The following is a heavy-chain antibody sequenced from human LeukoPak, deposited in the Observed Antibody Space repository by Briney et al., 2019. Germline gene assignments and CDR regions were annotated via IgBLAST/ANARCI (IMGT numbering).Heavy chain of an antibody. CDR3: VRDTPGGSYGDYDY. V-gene: IGHV4-4*02. J-gene: IGHJ4*02. CDR2: IYHNGNT. Sequence: SETLSLTCTISGGSFSSSNWWGWIRPPPGKVLEWIGEIYHNGNTGYNPSLKSRVTISVDKSKNQFSLSLTSVTAADTAVYYCVRDTPGGSYGDYDYWGQGTLVTVSS. D-gene: IGHD4-17*01. CDR1: GGSFSSSNW.